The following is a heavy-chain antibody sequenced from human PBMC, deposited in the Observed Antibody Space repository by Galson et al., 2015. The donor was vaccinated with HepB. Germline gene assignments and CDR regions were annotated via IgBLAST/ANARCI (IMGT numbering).Heavy chain of an antibody. CDR1: GGSISSSSYY. CDR3: AKYGDSLYYYYYMDV. Sequence: SETLSLTCTVSGGSISSSSYYWAWIRQPPGKGLEWIGSIYYSGSTYYNPSLKSRVTISVDTSKNQFSLNLSSVTAADTAVYYCAKYGDSLYYYYYMDVWGKGTTVTVSS. V-gene: IGHV4-39*07. J-gene: IGHJ6*03. D-gene: IGHD4-17*01. CDR2: IYYSGST.